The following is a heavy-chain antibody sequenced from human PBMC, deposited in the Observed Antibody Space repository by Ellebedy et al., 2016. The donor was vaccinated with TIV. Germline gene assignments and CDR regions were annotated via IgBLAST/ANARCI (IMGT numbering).Heavy chain of an antibody. CDR1: GYTFTSYA. CDR3: ARDLRGDSSGWEFDP. Sequence: SVKVSXXASGYTFTSYAISWVRQAPGQGLEWMGGIIPIFGTANYAQKFQGRVTITADESTSTAYMELSSLRSEDTAVYYCARDLRGDSSGWEFDPWGQGTLVTVSS. J-gene: IGHJ5*02. V-gene: IGHV1-69*13. D-gene: IGHD6-19*01. CDR2: IIPIFGTA.